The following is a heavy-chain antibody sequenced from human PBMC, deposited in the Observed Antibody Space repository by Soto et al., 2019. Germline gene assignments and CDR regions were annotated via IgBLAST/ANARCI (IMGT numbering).Heavy chain of an antibody. CDR1: GFTFSHYA. V-gene: IGHV3-64*01. Sequence: EVQLVQSGGGLVQPGGSLRLSCAASGFTFSHYAMHWVRQAPRKGLEYVSGISPIGDSTYYVNSVKGRFTISRDNSQNTRYLQMGRLRAEDMAVYYCARHRGCSSGSPGHYYYGMDVWGQWTTVTVSS. J-gene: IGHJ6*02. CDR2: ISPIGDST. D-gene: IGHD3-22*01. CDR3: ARHRGCSSGSPGHYYYGMDV.